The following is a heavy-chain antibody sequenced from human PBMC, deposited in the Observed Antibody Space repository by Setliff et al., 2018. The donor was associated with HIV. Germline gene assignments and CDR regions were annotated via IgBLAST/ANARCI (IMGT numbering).Heavy chain of an antibody. CDR3: ARDEGASCGGDFYNHDAFDI. CDR2: ISTYNGNT. J-gene: IGHJ3*02. Sequence: ASVKVSCKASGYTFTSYGINWVRQAPGQGLEWMGWISTYNGNTVYAQNLQGRITMTTDTSTSTVYMELRSPRSDDTAVYYCARDEGASCGGDFYNHDAFDIWGQGTKVTVSS. V-gene: IGHV1-18*01. D-gene: IGHD2-21*02. CDR1: GYTFTSYG.